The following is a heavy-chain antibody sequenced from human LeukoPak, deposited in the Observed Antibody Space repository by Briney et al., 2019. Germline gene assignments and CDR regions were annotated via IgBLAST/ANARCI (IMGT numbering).Heavy chain of an antibody. V-gene: IGHV1-45*02. CDR1: GGTFSSYA. CDR3: ANGPDGYNTY. D-gene: IGHD5-24*01. Sequence: ASVKVSCKASGGTFSSYAISWVRQAPGKGLEWMGWITPFNGNTNYAQKFQDRVTITRDRSMTTAYMELSSLRSEDTAMYYCANGPDGYNTYWGQGTLVTVSS. J-gene: IGHJ4*02. CDR2: ITPFNGNT.